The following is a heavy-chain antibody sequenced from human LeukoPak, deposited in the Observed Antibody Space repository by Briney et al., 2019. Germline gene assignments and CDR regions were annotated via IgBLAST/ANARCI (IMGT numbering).Heavy chain of an antibody. Sequence: PGGSLRLSRAASGFTFSSYAMSWVRQAPGKGLEWVSAISGSGGSTYYADSVKGRFTISRDNSKNTLYLQMNSLRAEDTAVYYCAKDRGFSSSSLFDYWGQGTLVTVSS. CDR2: ISGSGGST. CDR3: AKDRGFSSSSLFDY. D-gene: IGHD6-6*01. V-gene: IGHV3-23*01. CDR1: GFTFSSYA. J-gene: IGHJ4*02.